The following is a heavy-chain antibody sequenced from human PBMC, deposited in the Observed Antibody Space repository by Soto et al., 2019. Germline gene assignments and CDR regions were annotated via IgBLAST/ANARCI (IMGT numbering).Heavy chain of an antibody. J-gene: IGHJ6*02. Sequence: SVKVSCKASGGTFSSYAISWVRQAPGKGLEWMGGIIPIFGTANYAQKFQGRVTITADESTSTASMELSSLRSEDTAVYYCARAYLSSSSSMDVWGQGTTVTFSS. CDR2: IIPIFGTA. CDR3: ARAYLSSSSSMDV. V-gene: IGHV1-69*13. CDR1: GGTFSSYA. D-gene: IGHD6-13*01.